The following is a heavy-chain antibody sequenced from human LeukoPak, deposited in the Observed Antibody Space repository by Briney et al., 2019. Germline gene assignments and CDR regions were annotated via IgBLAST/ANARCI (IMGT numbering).Heavy chain of an antibody. J-gene: IGHJ4*02. CDR3: ARDIHDSSGYYYDY. V-gene: IGHV3-23*01. Sequence: PGGSLRLSCVASGFSFSVYTMSWVRQAPGKGLEWISAVSASGDKTHYADSVKGRFTVSRDNSKDTLYLHMNSLRAEDTALYYCARDIHDSSGYYYDYWGQGTLVTVSS. D-gene: IGHD3-22*01. CDR2: VSASGDKT. CDR1: GFSFSVYT.